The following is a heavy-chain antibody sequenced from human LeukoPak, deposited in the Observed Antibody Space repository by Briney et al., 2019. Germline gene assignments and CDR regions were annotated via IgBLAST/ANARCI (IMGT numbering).Heavy chain of an antibody. D-gene: IGHD3-22*01. CDR2: IWYDGSNK. Sequence: GGSLRLSCAVSGFTFSDYYMSWVRQAPGKGLEWVAVIWYDGSNKYYADSVKGRFTISRDNSKNTLYLQMNSLRAEDTAVYYCARDSHYYDSRGGFDYWGQGTLVTVSS. V-gene: IGHV3-33*08. CDR1: GFTFSDYY. CDR3: ARDSHYYDSRGGFDY. J-gene: IGHJ4*02.